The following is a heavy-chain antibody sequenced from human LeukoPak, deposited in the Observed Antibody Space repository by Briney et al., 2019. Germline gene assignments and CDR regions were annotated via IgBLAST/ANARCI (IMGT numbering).Heavy chain of an antibody. V-gene: IGHV4-61*02. Sequence: PSQTLSLTCTVSGGSISSGSYYWSWIRQPAGKGLEWIGRIYTSGSTNYNPSLKSRVTISVVTSKNQFSLKLSSVTAADTAVYYCARDRGYYDSSGYYAYYFDYWGQGTLVTVSS. CDR3: ARDRGYYDSSGYYAYYFDY. CDR1: GGSISSGSYY. D-gene: IGHD3-22*01. J-gene: IGHJ4*02. CDR2: IYTSGST.